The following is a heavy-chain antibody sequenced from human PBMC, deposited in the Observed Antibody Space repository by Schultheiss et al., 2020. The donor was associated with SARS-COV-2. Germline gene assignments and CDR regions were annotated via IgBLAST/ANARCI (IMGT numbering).Heavy chain of an antibody. CDR3: VASMPNGGDSPYAFDF. V-gene: IGHV4-4*02. Sequence: SQTLSLTCVVSGDPITSGKWWIWVRQSPDKGLEWIGEIYHDGTTHYNPSLKTRVIMSVDKSKNHLSLRLTSVTAADTAVYYCVASMPNGGDSPYAFDFWGQGTLVTVSS. CDR1: GDPITSGKW. CDR2: IYHDGTT. J-gene: IGHJ4*02. D-gene: IGHD5-12*01.